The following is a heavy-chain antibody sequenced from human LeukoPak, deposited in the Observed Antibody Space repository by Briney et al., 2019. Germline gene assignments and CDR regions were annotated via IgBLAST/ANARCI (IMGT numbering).Heavy chain of an antibody. Sequence: ASVKVSCKASGYTFTGYYMHWVRQAPGQGLEWMGWINPNSGGTNYAQKFQGRVTMTRDTSISTAYMELSRLRSDDTAVYYCARVIGSGSYRVSPGGYGMDVWGQGTTVTVSS. CDR3: ARVIGSGSYRVSPGGYGMDV. J-gene: IGHJ6*02. CDR1: GYTFTGYY. D-gene: IGHD3-10*01. V-gene: IGHV1-2*02. CDR2: INPNSGGT.